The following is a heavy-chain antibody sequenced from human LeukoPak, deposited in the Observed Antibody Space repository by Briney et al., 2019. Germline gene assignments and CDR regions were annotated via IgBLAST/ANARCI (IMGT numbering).Heavy chain of an antibody. CDR3: ARASSHDYGDYRAAFDI. Sequence: SQTLSLTCTFSGGSISSGGYYWSWIRHHPGKGPEGIGYIYYSGSTYYNPSLKSRVTISVDTSKNQFSLKLSSVTAADTAVYYCARASSHDYGDYRAAFDIWGQGTMVTVSS. V-gene: IGHV4-31*03. CDR1: GGSISSGGYY. D-gene: IGHD4-17*01. J-gene: IGHJ3*02. CDR2: IYYSGST.